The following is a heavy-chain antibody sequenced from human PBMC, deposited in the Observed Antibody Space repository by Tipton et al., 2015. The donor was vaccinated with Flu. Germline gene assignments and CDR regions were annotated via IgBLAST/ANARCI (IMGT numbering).Heavy chain of an antibody. CDR1: GDCISDYY. Sequence: TLSLTCIVSGDCISDYYWNWIRQSPGGGLEWLGYIHHTGKTNQNPSLKSRLTVSVDTSRNQFSLTLSSVTAADTAVYYCARGGVVSPYGSGSYREYFQHWGQGTLVSVSS. CDR2: IHHTGKT. J-gene: IGHJ1*01. CDR3: ARGGVVSPYGSGSYREYFQH. D-gene: IGHD3-10*01. V-gene: IGHV4-59*12.